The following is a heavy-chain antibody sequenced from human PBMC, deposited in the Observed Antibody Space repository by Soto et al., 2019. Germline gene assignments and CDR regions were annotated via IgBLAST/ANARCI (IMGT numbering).Heavy chain of an antibody. CDR1: GFTFSSYA. Sequence: EVQLLESGGGLVQPGGSMRLSCAASGFTFSSYAMSWVRQAPGKGLEWVSAISGSGGSTYYADSVKGRFTISRDNSKNTLYLQMNSLRAEDTAVYYCAKDQAAGTLYDDYWGQGTLVTVSS. CDR3: AKDQAAGTLYDDY. J-gene: IGHJ4*02. CDR2: ISGSGGST. V-gene: IGHV3-23*01. D-gene: IGHD6-13*01.